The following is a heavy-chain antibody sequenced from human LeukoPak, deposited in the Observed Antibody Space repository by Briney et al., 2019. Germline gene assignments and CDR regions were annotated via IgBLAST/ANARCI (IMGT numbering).Heavy chain of an antibody. V-gene: IGHV4-59*08. Sequence: PSETLSLTCAVYGGSISSYYWSWIRQPPGKGLEWIGYISYSGSTNYNPSLKSRVTISVDTSKNQFSLKLSSVTAADTAVYYCARLNRVMAAAPFDPWGQGTLVTVSS. CDR2: ISYSGST. CDR1: GGSISSYY. J-gene: IGHJ5*02. CDR3: ARLNRVMAAAPFDP. D-gene: IGHD6-13*01.